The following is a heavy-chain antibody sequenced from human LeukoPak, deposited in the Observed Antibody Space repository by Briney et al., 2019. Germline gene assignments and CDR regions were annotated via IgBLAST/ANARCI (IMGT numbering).Heavy chain of an antibody. J-gene: IGHJ5*02. CDR3: ARDPYRVVVSTGNYLDP. CDR2: ISHDGSNI. D-gene: IGHD2-15*01. CDR1: GFAFSYYG. V-gene: IGHV3-30*03. Sequence: GGSLRLSCAASGFAFSYYGMHWVRHDPGKGLEWVAVISHDGSNIHYGDSVRGRFTIHRDNSKNTVYLQMHGLRAENTAIYYCARDPYRVVVSTGNYLDPWGQGALVSASP.